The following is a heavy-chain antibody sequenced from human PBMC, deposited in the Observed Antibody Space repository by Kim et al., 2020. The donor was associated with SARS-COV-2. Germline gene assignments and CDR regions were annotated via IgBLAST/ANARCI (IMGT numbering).Heavy chain of an antibody. CDR3: ASHSIAAAGTNDY. J-gene: IGHJ4*02. D-gene: IGHD6-13*01. Sequence: SETLSLTCTVSGGSISSSSYYWGWIRQPPGKGLEWIGSIYYSGSTYYNPSLKSRVTISVDTSKNQFSLKLSSVTAADTAVYYCASHSIAAAGTNDYWGQGTLVTVSS. CDR2: IYYSGST. V-gene: IGHV4-39*07. CDR1: GGSISSSSYY.